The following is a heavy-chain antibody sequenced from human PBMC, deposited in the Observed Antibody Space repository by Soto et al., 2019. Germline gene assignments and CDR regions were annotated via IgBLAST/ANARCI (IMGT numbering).Heavy chain of an antibody. J-gene: IGHJ6*02. V-gene: IGHV4-39*02. CDR1: GGSISSSSYY. CDR3: AGEHRTPSYYYDSSGYHYYYGMDV. Sequence: SETLSLTCTVSGGSISSSSYYWGWIRQPPGQGLEWLGTIYSLGNTYYNPSLKSRVTIPVDTSKSQLSLELSSVTAADTAVYYCAGEHRTPSYYYDSSGYHYYYGMDVWGQGTTVTVSS. D-gene: IGHD3-22*01. CDR2: IYSLGNT.